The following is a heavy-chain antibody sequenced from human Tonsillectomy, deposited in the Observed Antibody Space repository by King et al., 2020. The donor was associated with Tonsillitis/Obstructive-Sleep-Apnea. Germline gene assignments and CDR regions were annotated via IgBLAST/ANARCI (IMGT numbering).Heavy chain of an antibody. CDR2: ISWNSGSI. CDR1: GFTFDDYA. Sequence: VQMVESGGGLVQPGRSLRLSCAASGFTFDDYAMHWVRQAPGKGLEWVSGISWNSGSIGYADSVKGRFTISRENAKNSLYLQMNSLRAEDTALYYCAKDMSYWNSLPDYWGQGTLVTVSS. D-gene: IGHD3-10*01. V-gene: IGHV3-9*01. CDR3: AKDMSYWNSLPDY. J-gene: IGHJ4*02.